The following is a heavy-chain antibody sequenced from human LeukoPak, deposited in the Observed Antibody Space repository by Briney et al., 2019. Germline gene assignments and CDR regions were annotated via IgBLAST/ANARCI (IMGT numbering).Heavy chain of an antibody. D-gene: IGHD3-3*01. V-gene: IGHV1-2*02. CDR2: INPNSGGT. Sequence: GASVKVSCKASGYTFTGYYMHWVRQAPGQGLEWMGWINPNSGGTNYAQKFQGRVTMTRDTSISTAYMELSRLRSDDTAVYYCARDFWSGYGYFDYWGQGALVTVSS. CDR1: GYTFTGYY. CDR3: ARDFWSGYGYFDY. J-gene: IGHJ4*02.